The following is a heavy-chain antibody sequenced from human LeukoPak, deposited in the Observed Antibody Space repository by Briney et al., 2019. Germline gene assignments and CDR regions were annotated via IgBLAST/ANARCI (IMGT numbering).Heavy chain of an antibody. CDR1: GFTFSSYT. CDR2: ISSTGSYI. Sequence: PGGSLRLSCAASGFTFSSYTMNWVRQAPGKGLEWVSSISSTGSYIYYADSLKGRFTISRDNAKNSLYLQMNSLRAEDTAVYYCAGASDYDHVWGSYRYYDWFDPWGQGTLVIVSS. J-gene: IGHJ5*02. CDR3: AGASDYDHVWGSYRYYDWFDP. V-gene: IGHV3-21*01. D-gene: IGHD3-16*02.